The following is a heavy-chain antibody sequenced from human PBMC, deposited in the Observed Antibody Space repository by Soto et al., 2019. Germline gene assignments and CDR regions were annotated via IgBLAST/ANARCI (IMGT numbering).Heavy chain of an antibody. CDR2: IKSKTDGGTT. D-gene: IGHD3-3*01. CDR3: TTDLEWKEAWRMAGYYYYGMDV. V-gene: IGHV3-15*01. J-gene: IGHJ6*02. CDR1: GFTFSNAW. Sequence: GGSLRLSCAASGFTFSNAWMSWVRQAPGKGLEWVGRIKSKTDGGTTDYAAPVKGRFTISRDDSKNTLYLQMNSLKTEDTAVYYCTTDLEWKEAWRMAGYYYYGMDVWGQGTTVTVSS.